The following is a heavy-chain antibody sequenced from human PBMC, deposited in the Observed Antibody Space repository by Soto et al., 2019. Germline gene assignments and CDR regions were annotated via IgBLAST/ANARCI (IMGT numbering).Heavy chain of an antibody. CDR3: AKEGASSWYFFDY. J-gene: IGHJ4*02. CDR1: GFTFSNYA. CDR2: ISGSGGGA. D-gene: IGHD6-13*01. V-gene: IGHV3-23*01. Sequence: GGSLRLSCAASGFTFSNYAMNWVRQPPGKGLEWVSTISGSGGGAYYADSVKGRFTISRDNSKNTLYLQMNSLRAEDTAIYYCAKEGASSWYFFDYWGQGT.